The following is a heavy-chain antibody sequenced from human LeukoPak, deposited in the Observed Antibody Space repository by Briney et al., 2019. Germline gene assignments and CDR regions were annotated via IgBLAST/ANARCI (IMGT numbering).Heavy chain of an antibody. CDR1: GFTFSSYW. D-gene: IGHD3-16*01. CDR2: IKQDGSET. Sequence: GGSLRLSCAASGFTFSSYWMYWVRQAPGKGLEWVAMIKQDGSETYYVDSVKGRFTISRDNAENSLYLQMNSLRAEDTAVYYCAKQRYGGEDYWGQGTLVTVSS. J-gene: IGHJ4*02. V-gene: IGHV3-7*01. CDR3: AKQRYGGEDY.